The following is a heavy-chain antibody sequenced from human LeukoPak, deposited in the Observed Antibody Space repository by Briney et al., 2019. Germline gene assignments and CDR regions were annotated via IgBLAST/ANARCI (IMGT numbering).Heavy chain of an antibody. CDR3: AKDGYYYDSFFDY. J-gene: IGHJ4*02. CDR2: ISGSGGST. V-gene: IGHV3-23*01. Sequence: GGTLRLSCAASGFTFSSYGMSWVRQAPGKGLEWVSAISGSGGSTYYADSVKGRFTISRDNSKNTLYLQMNSLRAEDTAVYYCAKDGYYYDSFFDYWGQGTLVTVSS. CDR1: GFTFSSYG. D-gene: IGHD3-22*01.